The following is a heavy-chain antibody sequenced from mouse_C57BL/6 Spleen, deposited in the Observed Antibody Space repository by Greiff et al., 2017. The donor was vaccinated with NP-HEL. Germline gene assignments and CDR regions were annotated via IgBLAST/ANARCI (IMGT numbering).Heavy chain of an antibody. D-gene: IGHD1-1*01. CDR1: GFTFSDYG. Sequence: EVKLVESGGGLVKPGGSLKLSCAASGFTFSDYGMHWVRQAPGKGLEWVAYISSGSSTIYYADTVKGRFTISRDNAKNTLFLQMTSLRSEDTAMYYCARSRWTPFAYWGQGTLVTVSA. CDR2: ISSGSSTI. CDR3: ARSRWTPFAY. J-gene: IGHJ3*01. V-gene: IGHV5-17*01.